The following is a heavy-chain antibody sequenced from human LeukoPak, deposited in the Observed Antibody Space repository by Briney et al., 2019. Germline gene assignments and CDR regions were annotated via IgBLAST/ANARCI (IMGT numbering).Heavy chain of an antibody. CDR2: INPNSGGT. Sequence: ASVKVSCKASGYTFTGYYMHWVRQAPGQGLEWMGWINPNSGGTNYAQKFQGRVTVTRDTSISTAYMELSRLRSDDTAVYYCARGGDTAMATFDYWGQGTLVTVSS. V-gene: IGHV1-2*02. J-gene: IGHJ4*02. D-gene: IGHD5-18*01. CDR1: GYTFTGYY. CDR3: ARGGDTAMATFDY.